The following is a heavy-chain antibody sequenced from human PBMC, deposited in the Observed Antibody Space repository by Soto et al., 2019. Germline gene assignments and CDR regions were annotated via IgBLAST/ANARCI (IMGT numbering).Heavy chain of an antibody. CDR3: AKSRRIGNYYDSSGAFDY. J-gene: IGHJ4*02. D-gene: IGHD3-22*01. CDR1: GFTFSSYA. Sequence: VQLLESGGGLVQPGGSLRLSCAASGFTFSSYAMSWVRQAPGKGLEWVSAISGSGGSTYYADSVKGRFTISRDNSKNTLYLQMNSLRAEDMAVYYCAKSRRIGNYYDSSGAFDYWGQGTLVTVSS. V-gene: IGHV3-23*01. CDR2: ISGSGGST.